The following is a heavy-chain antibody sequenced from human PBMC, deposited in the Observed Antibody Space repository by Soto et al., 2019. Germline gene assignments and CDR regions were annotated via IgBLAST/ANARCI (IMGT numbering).Heavy chain of an antibody. Sequence: EVQLVESGGGLVKPGGSLRLSCAASGFTFSTYGMDWVRQAPGKGLEWVSSITSSSGYIWYADSVKGRFTISRDNARNTLFLQMNSLRAEDTAVYYCVREAKVTTAAYHFDSWGQGTLVTVSS. CDR1: GFTFSTYG. V-gene: IGHV3-21*01. CDR2: ITSSSGYI. D-gene: IGHD4-17*01. J-gene: IGHJ4*02. CDR3: VREAKVTTAAYHFDS.